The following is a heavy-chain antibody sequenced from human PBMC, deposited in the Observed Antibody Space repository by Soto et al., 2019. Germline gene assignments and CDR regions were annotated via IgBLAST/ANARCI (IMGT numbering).Heavy chain of an antibody. J-gene: IGHJ4*02. CDR2: ISSSSSTI. Sequence: GGSLRLSCAASGFTFSSYSMNWVRQAPGKGLEWVSYISSSSSTIYYADSVKGRFTISRDNAKNSLYLQMNSLRAEDTAVYYWARLSSSSGVPFDDWGQGTLVTVSS. CDR1: GFTFSSYS. V-gene: IGHV3-48*01. D-gene: IGHD6-6*01. CDR3: ARLSSSSGVPFDD.